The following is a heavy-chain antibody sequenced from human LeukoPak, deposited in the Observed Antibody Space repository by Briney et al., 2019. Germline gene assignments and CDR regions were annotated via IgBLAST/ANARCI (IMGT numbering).Heavy chain of an antibody. Sequence: GRSLRLSCAASGFTFSSYAMHWVRQAPGKGLEWVAVISYDGSNKYYADSVKGRFTISRDNSKNTLYLQMNSLRAEDTAVYYCARDLGLAYCGGDCYSFEHWGQGTLVTVSS. V-gene: IGHV3-30*04. J-gene: IGHJ1*01. CDR1: GFTFSSYA. CDR2: ISYDGSNK. D-gene: IGHD2-21*02. CDR3: ARDLGLAYCGGDCYSFEH.